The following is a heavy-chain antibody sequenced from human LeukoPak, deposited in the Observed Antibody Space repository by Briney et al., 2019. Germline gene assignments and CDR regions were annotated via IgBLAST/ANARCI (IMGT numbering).Heavy chain of an antibody. Sequence: PGGSLRLSCAASGFIFSSFAVHWVRQAPGKGLEWVAVIAYDGSDKYYADSVRGRFTISRDNSKNTMYLQMNSLRAEDTAVYYCARIAPVVAAPHYFDYWGQGTLVTVSS. CDR3: ARIAPVVAAPHYFDY. CDR1: GFIFSSFA. CDR2: IAYDGSDK. V-gene: IGHV3-30*04. D-gene: IGHD2-15*01. J-gene: IGHJ4*02.